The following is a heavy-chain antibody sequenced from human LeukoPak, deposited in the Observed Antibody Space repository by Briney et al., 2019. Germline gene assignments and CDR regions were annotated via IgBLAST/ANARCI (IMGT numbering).Heavy chain of an antibody. D-gene: IGHD3-22*01. Sequence: GGSLRLSCAASGFTVSSNYMGWVRQAPGKGLEWVSVIYSGGSTYYADSVKGRFTISRDNSKNTLYLQMNSLRAEDTAVYYCARGRTYYYDSSGYYPYDAFDIWGQGKMVTVSS. CDR3: ARGRTYYYDSSGYYPYDAFDI. CDR2: IYSGGST. V-gene: IGHV3-53*01. J-gene: IGHJ3*02. CDR1: GFTVSSNY.